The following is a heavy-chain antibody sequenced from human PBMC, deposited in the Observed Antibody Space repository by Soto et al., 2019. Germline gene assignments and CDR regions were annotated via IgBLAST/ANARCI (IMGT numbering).Heavy chain of an antibody. D-gene: IGHD5-12*01. Sequence: QVQLVESGGGVVQPGQSLRLSCADSGFTFSSYAIHCVRQAPGKGLEWVAVISYDQSSKHYADSVKGRFTISRDNSKSTLYLQMNSLRAEDTAVYYCARDLGWLQLDYWGQGILVTVSS. CDR3: ARDLGWLQLDY. J-gene: IGHJ4*02. CDR1: GFTFSSYA. V-gene: IGHV3-30-3*01. CDR2: ISYDQSSK.